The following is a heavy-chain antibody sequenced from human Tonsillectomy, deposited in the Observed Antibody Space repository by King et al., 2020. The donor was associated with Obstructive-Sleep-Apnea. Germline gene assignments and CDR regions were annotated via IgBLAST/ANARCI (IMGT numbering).Heavy chain of an antibody. Sequence: VQLVESGGGVVQPGRSLRLSCAASGFTFNRYAMHWVRQAPGKGLEWVAGTSYDGSDKYYADSVKGRFTISRDNSKNTVNLQMSSLRPEDTSVYYCASGLWWTYNPMDYWGQGTLVTVSS. J-gene: IGHJ4*02. CDR3: ASGLWWTYNPMDY. CDR1: GFTFNRYA. D-gene: IGHD2-21*01. V-gene: IGHV3-30*04. CDR2: TSYDGSDK.